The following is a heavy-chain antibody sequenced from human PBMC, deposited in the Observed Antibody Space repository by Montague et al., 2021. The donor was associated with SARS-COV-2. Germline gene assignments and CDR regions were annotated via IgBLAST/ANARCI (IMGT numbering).Heavy chain of an antibody. CDR1: GGSISSSSYY. J-gene: IGHJ4*02. Sequence: SETLSLTCTVSGGSISSSSYYWGWIRQPPGKGLEWIGSIYYSGSTYYNPSLKSRVIISVDMSKNQFSLKLSSVTAADTAVYYCARHPRGYYDYVWGSPSYYFDYWGQGTLVTVSS. D-gene: IGHD3-16*01. CDR2: IYYSGST. CDR3: ARHPRGYYDYVWGSPSYYFDY. V-gene: IGHV4-39*01.